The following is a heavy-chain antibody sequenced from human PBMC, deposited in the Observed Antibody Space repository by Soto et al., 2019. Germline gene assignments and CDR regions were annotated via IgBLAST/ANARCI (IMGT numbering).Heavy chain of an antibody. J-gene: IGHJ4*02. D-gene: IGHD1-26*01. CDR2: IKSKTDGGTT. Sequence: GGSLRLSCAASGFTFSNAWMNWVRQAPGKGLEWVGRIKSKTDGGTTDYAAPVKGRFSISRDDSKNTLYLQMNSLKTEDTAVYYCTTDLRWELRPFDYWGQGTLVTVSS. CDR3: TTDLRWELRPFDY. V-gene: IGHV3-15*07. CDR1: GFTFSNAW.